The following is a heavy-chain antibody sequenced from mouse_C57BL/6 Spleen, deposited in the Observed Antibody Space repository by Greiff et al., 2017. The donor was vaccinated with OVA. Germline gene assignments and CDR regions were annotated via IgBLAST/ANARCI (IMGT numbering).Heavy chain of an antibody. J-gene: IGHJ2*01. Sequence: EVKLMESEGGLVQPGSSMKLSCTASGFTFSDYYMAWVRQVPEKGLEWVANINYDGSSTYYLDSLKSRFIISRDNAKNILYLQMSSLKSEDTATYYCARATVVSFDYWGQGTTLTVSS. CDR2: INYDGSST. CDR3: ARATVVSFDY. D-gene: IGHD1-1*01. V-gene: IGHV5-16*01. CDR1: GFTFSDYY.